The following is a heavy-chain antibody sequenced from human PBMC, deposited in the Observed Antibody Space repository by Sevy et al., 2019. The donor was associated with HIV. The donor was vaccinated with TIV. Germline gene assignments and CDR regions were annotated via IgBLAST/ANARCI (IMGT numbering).Heavy chain of an antibody. CDR1: GGSISSYY. CDR3: ARSGFLEWPGSFRGPRNWFDP. Sequence: SETLSLTCTVSGGSISSYYWSWIRQPPGKGLEWIGYIYYSGSTNYNPSLKSRVTISVDTSKNQISLKLSSVTAADTAVYYCARSGFLEWPGSFRGPRNWFDPWGKGTLVTVSS. D-gene: IGHD3-3*01. V-gene: IGHV4-59*13. J-gene: IGHJ5*02. CDR2: IYYSGST.